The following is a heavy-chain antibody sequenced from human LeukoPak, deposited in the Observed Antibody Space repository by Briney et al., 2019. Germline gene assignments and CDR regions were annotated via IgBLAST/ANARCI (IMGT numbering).Heavy chain of an antibody. J-gene: IGHJ6*02. V-gene: IGHV7-4-1*02. CDR3: ARGGYGWFGELLSWTPPHDNYGMDV. Sequence: AASVKVSCKASGYTFTSYAMNWVRQAPGQGLEWMGWINTNTGNPTYAQGFTGRFVFSLDTSVSTAYLQISSLKAEDTAVYYCARGGYGWFGELLSWTPPHDNYGMDVWGQGTTVTVSS. CDR2: INTNTGNP. D-gene: IGHD3-10*01. CDR1: GYTFTSYA.